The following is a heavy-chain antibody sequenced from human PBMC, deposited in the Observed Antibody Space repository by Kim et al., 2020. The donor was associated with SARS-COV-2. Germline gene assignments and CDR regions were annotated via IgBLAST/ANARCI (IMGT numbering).Heavy chain of an antibody. CDR3: AKDGYNGTYDY. V-gene: IGHV3-30*02. Sequence: YYADSVKGRFTISRDNSKNTLYLQMNSLRAEDTAVYYCAKDGYNGTYDYWGQGTLVTVSS. J-gene: IGHJ4*02. D-gene: IGHD5-12*01.